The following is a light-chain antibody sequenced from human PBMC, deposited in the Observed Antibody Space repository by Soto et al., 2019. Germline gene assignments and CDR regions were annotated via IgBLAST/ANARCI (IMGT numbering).Light chain of an antibody. Sequence: DIQMTQSPSTLSASVGDRVTITCRASQSISSWLAWYQQKTGKAPKLLIYKASSLESGVPSRFSGSGSGTEFTLTISSLQTDDFATYYCQQYNSSPRTFGHGTKVEIK. CDR3: QQYNSSPRT. V-gene: IGKV1-5*03. CDR2: KAS. J-gene: IGKJ1*01. CDR1: QSISSW.